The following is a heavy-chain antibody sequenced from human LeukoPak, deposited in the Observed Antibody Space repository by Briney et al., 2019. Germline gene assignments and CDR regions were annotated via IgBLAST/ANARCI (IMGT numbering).Heavy chain of an antibody. CDR2: IYTSGST. J-gene: IGHJ3*01. D-gene: IGHD1-26*01. Sequence: SQTLSLTCTVSGGAITIGSYYWSWIRQPAGKGLEWIGHIYTSGSTTYNPSLKSRVTIAGDTSRNQFSLKLTSVTPADTAVYYCPRRSWSYYGVFDLWAQGTVITVSS. CDR3: PRRSWSYYGVFDL. CDR1: GGAITIGSYY. V-gene: IGHV4-61*09.